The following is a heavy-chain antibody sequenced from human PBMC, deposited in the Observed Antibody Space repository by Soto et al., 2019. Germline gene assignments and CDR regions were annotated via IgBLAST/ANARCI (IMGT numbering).Heavy chain of an antibody. D-gene: IGHD3-10*01. V-gene: IGHV4-39*01. J-gene: IGHJ6*02. CDR1: GGSISSSSYY. CDR2: IYYSGST. CDR3: ASTGDYGSGSYYSGSYYYGMDV. Sequence: SETLSLTCTVSGGSISSSSYYWGWIRQPPGKGLEWIGSIYYSGSTYYNPSLKSRVTISVDTSKNQFSLKLSSVTAADTAVYYCASTGDYGSGSYYSGSYYYGMDVWGQGTTATVSS.